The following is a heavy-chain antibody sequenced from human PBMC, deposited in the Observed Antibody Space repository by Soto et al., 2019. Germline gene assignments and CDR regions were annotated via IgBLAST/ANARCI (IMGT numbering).Heavy chain of an antibody. CDR1: GGSISSYY. CDR3: ARRYGYSFDY. Sequence: QVQLQESGPGLVKPSETLSLTCTVSGGSISSYYWSWIRQPPGKGLEWIGYIYYSGTTNYNPSLKRRVTISVNTSKNQLSLKLSSVTAAVTAVYYGARRYGYSFDYWGQGTLVTVSS. J-gene: IGHJ4*02. V-gene: IGHV4-59*08. D-gene: IGHD5-18*01. CDR2: IYYSGTT.